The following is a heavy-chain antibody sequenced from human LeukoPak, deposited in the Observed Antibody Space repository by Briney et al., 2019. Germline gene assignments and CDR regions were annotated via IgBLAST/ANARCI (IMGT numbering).Heavy chain of an antibody. V-gene: IGHV3-23*01. D-gene: IGHD2-2*01. CDR3: AKDMGYCSSATCYGLDY. J-gene: IGHJ4*02. CDR1: GFTFSNYA. Sequence: GGSLRLSCVASGFTFSNYAMTWVRQAPGKGLVWVSGISGSGGATYYAESLKGRFTISRDNPKNTLFLQMNRLRAEDTAIYYCAKDMGYCSSATCYGLDYWGQGTLVTVSS. CDR2: ISGSGGAT.